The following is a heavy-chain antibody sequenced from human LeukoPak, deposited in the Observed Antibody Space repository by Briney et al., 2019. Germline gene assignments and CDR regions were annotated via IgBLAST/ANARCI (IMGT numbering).Heavy chain of an antibody. CDR2: SKSKRSSYTT. J-gene: IGHJ4*02. Sequence: WGSLTLSCAASGFTFSDHWMDWVRQAPGKGLEWVGRSKSKRSSYTTYYAASVKGRFTISRGDSKNSLILQMNSLKTEDTAVYYCTRDSGLAYWGQGTLGPGSS. CDR3: TRDSGLAY. V-gene: IGHV3-72*01. CDR1: GFTFSDHW. D-gene: IGHD1-14*01.